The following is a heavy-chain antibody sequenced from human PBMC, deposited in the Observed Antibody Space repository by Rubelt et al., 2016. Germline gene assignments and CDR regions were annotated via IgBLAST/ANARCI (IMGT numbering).Heavy chain of an antibody. CDR3: ARVMTTVTTKFDV. CDR1: GGSFSGYY. D-gene: IGHD4-17*01. J-gene: IGHJ6*02. Sequence: QVQLQQWGAGLLKPSETLSLTCAVYGGSFSGYYWSWIRQPPGKGLEWIGEINHSGSTNYNPSLKSRVTISVDTSKNQFSLKLSSVTAADTAVYYCARVMTTVTTKFDVWGQGTTVTVSS. CDR2: INHSGST. V-gene: IGHV4-34*01.